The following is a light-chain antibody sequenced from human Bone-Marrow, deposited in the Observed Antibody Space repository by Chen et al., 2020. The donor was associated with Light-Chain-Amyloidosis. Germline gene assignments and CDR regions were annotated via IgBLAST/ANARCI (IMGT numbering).Light chain of an antibody. CDR1: DLPTKY. J-gene: IGLJ2*01. Sequence: SYELTQPPSVSVSPGQTARITCSGDDLPTKYAYWYQQKPGQAPVLVIHRDTDRPSGISEGLSGSSSGTTATLTIRGVQAEDEADNHCQSADSSGTYEVICGGGTKLTV. CDR3: QSADSSGTYEVI. V-gene: IGLV3-25*03. CDR2: RDT.